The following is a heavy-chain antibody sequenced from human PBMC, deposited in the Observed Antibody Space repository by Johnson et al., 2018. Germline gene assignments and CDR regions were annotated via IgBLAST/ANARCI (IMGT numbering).Heavy chain of an antibody. CDR1: GGSITSSNW. J-gene: IGHJ3*02. D-gene: IGHD3-3*01. CDR3: ARDDRRAFGVVIGPFDT. CDR2: IYHSGST. Sequence: QVQLQESGPGLVKXSGTXSLXCVVSGGSITSSNWWSWVRQPPGKGLEWIGEIYHSGSTNCNPSLKSRVTITVDKSKNQFALKLSSVTAADTAVYYCARDDRRAFGVVIGPFDTWGQGTMVTVSS. V-gene: IGHV4-4*02.